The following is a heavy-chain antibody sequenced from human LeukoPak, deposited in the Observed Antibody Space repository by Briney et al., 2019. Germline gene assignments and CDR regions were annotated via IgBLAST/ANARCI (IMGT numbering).Heavy chain of an antibody. V-gene: IGHV3-23*01. CDR2: ISGSGGST. Sequence: GGSLRLSCAASGFTFSSYAMSWVRQAPGKGLEWVSAISGSGGSTYYADSVKGRFTISRDNSKNTLYLQMNSLRAEDTAVYYCAKESALWFGELRDNDAFYIWGPRTIVTAST. CDR1: GFTFSSYA. J-gene: IGHJ3*02. CDR3: AKESALWFGELRDNDAFYI. D-gene: IGHD3-10*01.